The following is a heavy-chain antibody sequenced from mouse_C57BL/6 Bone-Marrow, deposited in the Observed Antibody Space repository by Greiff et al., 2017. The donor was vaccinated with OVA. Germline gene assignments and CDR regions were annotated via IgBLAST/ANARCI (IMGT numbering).Heavy chain of an antibody. Sequence: VQLQESGAELVKPGASVKLSCKASGYTFTSYWMHWVKQRPGQGLEWIGMIHPNSGSTNYNEKFKSKATLTVDKSSSTAYMQLSSLTSEDSAVYYCARDGPITTVGGYFDVWGTGTTVTVSS. CDR1: GYTFTSYW. CDR3: ARDGPITTVGGYFDV. CDR2: IHPNSGST. V-gene: IGHV1-64*01. J-gene: IGHJ1*03. D-gene: IGHD1-1*01.